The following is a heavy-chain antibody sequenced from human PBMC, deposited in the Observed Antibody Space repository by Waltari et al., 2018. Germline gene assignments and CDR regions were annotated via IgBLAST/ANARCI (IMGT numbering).Heavy chain of an antibody. V-gene: IGHV4-31*03. CDR2: IYHSGST. D-gene: IGHD2-15*01. CDR1: GGSINSAAYY. J-gene: IGHJ4*02. CDR3: VRDRGYGGKSGLFDS. Sequence: QVQLQESGPGLVKPSQTLSLTCTVSGGSINSAAYYWSWIRHHPGKGLEYIGYIYHSGSTYYKSALRSRLSVSIDTSQNQFSLRLTSMTPADTAVYYCVRDRGYGGKSGLFDSWGQGIQVTVSP.